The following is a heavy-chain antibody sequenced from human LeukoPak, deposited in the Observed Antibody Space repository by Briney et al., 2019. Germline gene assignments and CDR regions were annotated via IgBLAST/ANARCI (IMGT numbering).Heavy chain of an antibody. CDR2: IYHSGST. Sequence: SETLSLTCTVSGYSISSGYYWGWIRQPPGKGLEWIGSIYHSGSTYYNPSLKSRVTISVDTSKNQFSLKLSSVTAADTAVYYCTSSYYYDSRGPQAFDIWGQGTMVTVSS. J-gene: IGHJ3*02. D-gene: IGHD3-22*01. CDR3: TSSYYYDSRGPQAFDI. CDR1: GYSISSGYY. V-gene: IGHV4-38-2*02.